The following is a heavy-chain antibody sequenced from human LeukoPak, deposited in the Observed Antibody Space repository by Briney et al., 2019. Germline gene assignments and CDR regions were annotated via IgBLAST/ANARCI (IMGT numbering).Heavy chain of an antibody. CDR3: ARVSLVGGVIVTPAFDI. CDR1: GGSISSYY. CDR2: IYYSGST. Sequence: SETLSLTCTVSGGSISSYYWSWIRQPPGKGLEWIGYIYYSGSTNYNPSLKSRVTISVDTSKDQFSLKLSSVTAADTAVYYCARVSLVGGVIVTPAFDIWGQGTMVTVSS. V-gene: IGHV4-59*01. D-gene: IGHD3-16*02. J-gene: IGHJ3*02.